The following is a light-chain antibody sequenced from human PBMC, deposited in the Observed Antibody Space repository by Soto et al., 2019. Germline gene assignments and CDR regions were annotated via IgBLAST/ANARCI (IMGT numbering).Light chain of an antibody. CDR3: ASWDDSLNGLYV. J-gene: IGLJ1*01. CDR2: STN. V-gene: IGLV1-44*01. CDR1: TSTFGSST. Sequence: QSVRPPPRSARGTPGQRVTISCSRTTSTFGSSTVNSYQKLPGTATKLPTYSTNQRPSGVPDRFSGSKAGTSASLAISGLQSEDEADYYCASWDDSLNGLYVFGTETKVTVL.